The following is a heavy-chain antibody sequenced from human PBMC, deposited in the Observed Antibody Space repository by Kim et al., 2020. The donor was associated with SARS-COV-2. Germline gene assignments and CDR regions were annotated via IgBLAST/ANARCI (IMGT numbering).Heavy chain of an antibody. Sequence: KFQDRVTITADKSTSTAYMELSSLTSEDTAVYYCARGGGYCSSISCPLDVWGQGTTVTVSS. D-gene: IGHD2-2*01. CDR3: ARGGGYCSSISCPLDV. J-gene: IGHJ6*02. V-gene: IGHV1-69*04.